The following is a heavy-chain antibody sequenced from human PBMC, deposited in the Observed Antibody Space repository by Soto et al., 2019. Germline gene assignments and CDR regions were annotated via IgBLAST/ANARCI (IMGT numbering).Heavy chain of an antibody. J-gene: IGHJ6*02. Sequence: QVQLVESGGGVVQPGRSLRLSCVASGFTSSRYFMHWVRQAPGKGQEWVALISYDGSNKHYADSVKGRFTISRDNSKNTLYLQMNSLRGDDTAVYSCARGDPYYGMDVWGQGTTVTVSS. V-gene: IGHV3-30*04. CDR1: GFTSSRYF. CDR3: ARGDPYYGMDV. CDR2: ISYDGSNK.